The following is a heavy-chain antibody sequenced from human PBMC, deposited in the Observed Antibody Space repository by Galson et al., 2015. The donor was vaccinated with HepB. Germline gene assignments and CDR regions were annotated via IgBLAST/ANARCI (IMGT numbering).Heavy chain of an antibody. CDR2: ISHDGSTN. D-gene: IGHD3-10*01. CDR1: GFSFSRSG. J-gene: IGHJ5*02. Sequence: SLRLSCAASGFSFSRSGMHWVRQAPGKGLDWGAVISHDGSTNYLVDSVKGRFTISRDNSKNTLYLQMNSLRVEDTAVYYCASHQGALWFEESSGWFDPWGQGTLVTVSS. V-gene: IGHV3-30*03. CDR3: ASHQGALWFEESSGWFDP.